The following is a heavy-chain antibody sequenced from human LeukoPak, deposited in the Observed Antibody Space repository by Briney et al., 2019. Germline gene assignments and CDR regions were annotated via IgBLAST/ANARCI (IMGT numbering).Heavy chain of an antibody. V-gene: IGHV4-39*01. D-gene: IGHD5-12*01. CDR1: GGSIISSSYY. J-gene: IGHJ4*02. CDR2: IYYSGGT. CDR3: AANSGYDWGFDY. Sequence: PSETLSLTCTVSGGSIISSSYYWGWIRQPPGKGLEWIGCIYYSGGTYYNPSLKSRVTISVDTSKNQFSLKLSSVTAADTAVYYCAANSGYDWGFDYWGQGTLVTVSS.